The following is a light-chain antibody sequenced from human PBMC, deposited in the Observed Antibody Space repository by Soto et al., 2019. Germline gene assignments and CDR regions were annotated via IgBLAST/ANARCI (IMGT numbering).Light chain of an antibody. CDR1: QSVSSN. V-gene: IGKV3-15*01. J-gene: IGKJ1*01. CDR2: GAS. CDR3: QQYNILPRT. Sequence: EIVMNQSPAALSVSPGERATLSCRASQSVSSNLAWYQQKPGQAPRLLIYGASTRATGIPARFSGSGSGTEFTLTISSLQSEDFAVYYCQQYNILPRTFGQGTKVDIK.